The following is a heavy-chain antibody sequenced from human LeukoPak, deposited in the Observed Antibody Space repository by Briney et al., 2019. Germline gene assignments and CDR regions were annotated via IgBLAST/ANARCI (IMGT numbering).Heavy chain of an antibody. CDR3: TRCYGSGTPDDY. V-gene: IGHV3-49*04. Sequence: GGSLRLSCAASGFTFSSYAMSRVRQAPGKGLEWVGFTRSKAYGGTTEYAASVKGRFIISRDDSKNIAYLQMNSLKTEDTAVYYCTRCYGSGTPDDYWGQGTLVTVSS. D-gene: IGHD3-10*01. CDR2: TRSKAYGGTT. J-gene: IGHJ4*02. CDR1: GFTFSSYA.